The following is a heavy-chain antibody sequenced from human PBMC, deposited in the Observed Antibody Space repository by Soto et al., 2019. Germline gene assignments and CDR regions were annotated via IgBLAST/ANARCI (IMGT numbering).Heavy chain of an antibody. CDR2: IIPILGIA. Sequence: QVQLVQSGAEVKKPGSSVKVSCKASGGTFSSYTISWVRQAPGQGLEWMGRIIPILGIANYAQKFQGRVTITADKSTSTAYMELSSLRSEDTAVYYCASQLERPNPLDYWGQGTLVTVSS. V-gene: IGHV1-69*02. D-gene: IGHD1-1*01. CDR1: GGTFSSYT. J-gene: IGHJ4*02. CDR3: ASQLERPNPLDY.